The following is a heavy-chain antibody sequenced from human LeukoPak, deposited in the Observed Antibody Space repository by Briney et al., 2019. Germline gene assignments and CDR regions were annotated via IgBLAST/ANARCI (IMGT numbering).Heavy chain of an antibody. J-gene: IGHJ6*03. V-gene: IGHV3-7*01. CDR1: GFTFSSYW. Sequence: GGALRLSCAASGFTFSSYWMSWGRQAPGKGLEWVANIKQDGSEKYYVDSVKGRFTISRDDAKNSLYLQMNSLRAEDTAVYYCARVPSGYDGYYYYYMDVWGKGTTVTVSS. CDR3: ARVPSGYDGYYYYYMDV. CDR2: IKQDGSEK. D-gene: IGHD5-12*01.